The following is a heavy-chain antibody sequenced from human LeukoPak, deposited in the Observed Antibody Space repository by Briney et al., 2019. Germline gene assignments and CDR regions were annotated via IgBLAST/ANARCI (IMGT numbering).Heavy chain of an antibody. D-gene: IGHD1-26*01. CDR3: AREVRGSYYLFDY. J-gene: IGHJ4*02. CDR2: IYYSGST. V-gene: IGHV4-39*02. CDR1: GGSISSSSNY. Sequence: SETLSLTCTVSGGSISSSSNYWGWIRQPPGKGLEWIGSIYYSGSTYYNPSLKSRVTISVDTSKNQFSLKLSSVTAADTAVYYCAREVRGSYYLFDYWGQGTLVTVSS.